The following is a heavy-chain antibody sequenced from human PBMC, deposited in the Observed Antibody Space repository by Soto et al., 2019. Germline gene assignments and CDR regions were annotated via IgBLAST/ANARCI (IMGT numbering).Heavy chain of an antibody. Sequence: PGGSLRLSCAASGFTFSTYAMSWVRQAPGKGLEWVSTISGSGDTTYYADSVKGRFTISRDISKNTLYLQMNILKAEDTAVYYCTRETVAGITGLDYWGPGTLVTVSS. CDR1: GFTFSTYA. J-gene: IGHJ4*02. CDR3: TRETVAGITGLDY. V-gene: IGHV3-23*01. D-gene: IGHD1-20*01. CDR2: ISGSGDTT.